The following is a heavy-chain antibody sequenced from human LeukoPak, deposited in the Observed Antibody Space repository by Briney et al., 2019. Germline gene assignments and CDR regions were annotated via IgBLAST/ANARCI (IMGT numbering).Heavy chain of an antibody. D-gene: IGHD4-17*01. V-gene: IGHV4-39*07. CDR2: IYYSGST. Sequence: SETLSLTCTVSGGSISSSSYYWGWIRQPPGKGLEWIGSIYYSGSTNYNPSLKSRVTMSVDTPKNQFSLKLSSVTAADTAVYYCARGDYGDYLYYFDYWGQGTLVTVSS. J-gene: IGHJ4*02. CDR1: GGSISSSSYY. CDR3: ARGDYGDYLYYFDY.